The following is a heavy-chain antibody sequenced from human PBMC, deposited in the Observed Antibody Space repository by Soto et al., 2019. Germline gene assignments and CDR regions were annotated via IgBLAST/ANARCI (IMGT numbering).Heavy chain of an antibody. V-gene: IGHV4-39*01. CDR3: ARREGLAPPSLDYYRHF. Sequence: XETLSLTCRVSGGSISSSTNYWAWIRQPPGKGLEWIGSIYYSGSTYYNPSLESRVTISVDTSKNQFSLKLSSVTAADTGVDYCARREGLAPPSLDYYRHFWEKGTTIT. CDR2: IYYSGST. J-gene: IGHJ6*03. CDR1: GGSISSSTNY.